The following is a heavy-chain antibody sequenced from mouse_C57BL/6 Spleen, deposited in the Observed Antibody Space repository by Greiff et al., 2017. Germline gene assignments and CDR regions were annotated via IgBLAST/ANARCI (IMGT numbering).Heavy chain of an antibody. Sequence: QVQLQQPGAELVRPGSSVKLSCKASGYTFTSYWMDWVKQRPGQGLEWIGNIYPSDSETHYNQKFKDKATLTVDKSSSTAYMQLSSLTSEDSAVCYCARRGTYYGYLYFDDWGQGTTLTVSS. V-gene: IGHV1-61*01. CDR3: ARRGTYYGYLYFDD. D-gene: IGHD2-2*01. J-gene: IGHJ2*01. CDR1: GYTFTSYW. CDR2: IYPSDSET.